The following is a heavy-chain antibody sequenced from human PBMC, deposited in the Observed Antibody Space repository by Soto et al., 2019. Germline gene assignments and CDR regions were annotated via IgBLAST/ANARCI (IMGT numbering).Heavy chain of an antibody. CDR2: MNPNRGNT. Sequence: QVQLVQSGAEVKKPGASVKVSCKASGYTFTSYDINWVRQATGQGLEWMGWMNPNRGNTGYAQKFQGRVTMTRDTSMRSAYVELSSLSSEDTAVYYCARWAVRGVITPWGQGTTVTVSS. CDR3: ARWAVRGVITP. CDR1: GYTFTSYD. D-gene: IGHD3-10*01. V-gene: IGHV1-8*01. J-gene: IGHJ6*02.